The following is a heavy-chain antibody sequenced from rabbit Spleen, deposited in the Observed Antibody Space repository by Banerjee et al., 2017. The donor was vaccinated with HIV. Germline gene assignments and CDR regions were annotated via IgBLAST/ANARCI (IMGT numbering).Heavy chain of an antibody. CDR1: GFSFSSTYY. CDR2: IYSNAGNT. D-gene: IGHD4-1*01. V-gene: IGHV1S40*01. Sequence: QSLEESGGDLVKPGASLTLTCTASGFSFSSTYYMCWVRQAPGKGLEWIACIYSNAGNTWYANWAKGRFTISKTSSTTVTLQMTSLTVADTATYFCARDLAGAIGWNFYLWGPGTLVTVS. J-gene: IGHJ4*01. CDR3: ARDLAGAIGWNFYL.